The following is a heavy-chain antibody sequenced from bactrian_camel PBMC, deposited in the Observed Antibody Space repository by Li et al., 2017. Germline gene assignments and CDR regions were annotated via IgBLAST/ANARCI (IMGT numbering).Heavy chain of an antibody. CDR1: GHTYSSNC. V-gene: IGHV3S40*01. CDR2: ISNSGGST. D-gene: IGHD1*01. CDR3: ARDESPGALGY. Sequence: VQVVESGGGSVQPGGSLRLSCGASGHTYSSNCMGWFRQAPGKGLEWVSTISNSGGSTYYADSVKGRFTISRDDAKSTVYLQMNSLKPEDTAVYYCARDESPGALGYWGQGTQVTVS. J-gene: IGHJ6*01.